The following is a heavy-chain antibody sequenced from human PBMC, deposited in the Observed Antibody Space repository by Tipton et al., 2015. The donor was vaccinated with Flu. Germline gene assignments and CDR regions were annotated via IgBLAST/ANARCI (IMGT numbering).Heavy chain of an antibody. Sequence: LRLSCTISGDSISGDYYWGWIRQPPGKGLQWIGNVFHTGSTYHNPSLRSRVTISVDTSKNQFSLKVFSVTAADTAVYYCARGTGDADTYFDSWGQGTLVTVSS. D-gene: IGHD1-1*01. CDR3: ARGTGDADTYFDS. CDR1: GDSISGDYY. CDR2: VFHTGST. J-gene: IGHJ4*02. V-gene: IGHV4-38-2*02.